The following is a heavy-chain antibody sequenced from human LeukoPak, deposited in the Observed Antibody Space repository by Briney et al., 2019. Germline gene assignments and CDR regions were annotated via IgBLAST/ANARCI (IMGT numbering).Heavy chain of an antibody. CDR1: GFTFSSYG. CDR2: IWYDGSNK. Sequence: PGGSLRLSCAASGFTFSSYGMPWVRQAPGKGLEWVAVIWYDGSNKYYADSVKGRFTISRDNSKNTLYLQMNSLRAEDTAVYYCARRTIVVVPAAPDDAFDIWGQGTMVTVSS. D-gene: IGHD2-2*01. J-gene: IGHJ3*02. CDR3: ARRTIVVVPAAPDDAFDI. V-gene: IGHV3-33*01.